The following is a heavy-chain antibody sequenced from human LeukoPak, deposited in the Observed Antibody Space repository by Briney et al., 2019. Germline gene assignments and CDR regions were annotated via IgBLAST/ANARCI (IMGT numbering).Heavy chain of an antibody. Sequence: GGCLRLSCAASGFTFSSYEMNWVRQAPGKGLEWVSYISSSGSTIYYADSVKGRFTISRDNTKNSLYLQMNSLRAEDTAVYYCARWGGGDSYYYYYMDVWGKGTTVTVSS. CDR1: GFTFSSYE. V-gene: IGHV3-48*03. D-gene: IGHD2-21*02. CDR3: ARWGGGDSYYYYYMDV. J-gene: IGHJ6*03. CDR2: ISSSGSTI.